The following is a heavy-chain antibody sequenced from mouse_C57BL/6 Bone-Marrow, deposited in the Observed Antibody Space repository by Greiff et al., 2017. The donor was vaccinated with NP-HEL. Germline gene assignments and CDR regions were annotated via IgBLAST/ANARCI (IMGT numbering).Heavy chain of an antibody. J-gene: IGHJ2*01. CDR1: GYSFTDYY. Sequence: QVQLQQSGAELVRPGASVKLSCKASGYSFTDYYINWVKQRPGQGLEWIARIYPGSGNTYYNEKFKGKATLTAEKSSSTAYMQLSSLTSEDSAVYFCARWVWLRTFDNWGQGTTHTVSS. CDR3: ARWVWLRTFDN. CDR2: IYPGSGNT. V-gene: IGHV1-76*01. D-gene: IGHD2-2*01.